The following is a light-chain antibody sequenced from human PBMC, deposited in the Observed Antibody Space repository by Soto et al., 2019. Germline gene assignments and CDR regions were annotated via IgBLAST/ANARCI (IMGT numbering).Light chain of an antibody. J-gene: IGKJ1*01. V-gene: IGKV3-15*01. CDR2: GAS. CDR1: QSVSSS. Sequence: EIVMTQSPATLSVSPGERATLSCRASQSVSSSLAWYQQKPGQAPRLLIYGASSRATGIPARFSGSGSGTEFTLTISSLQSEDFAVDYCQHYGGTFGQGTKVEIK. CDR3: QHYGGT.